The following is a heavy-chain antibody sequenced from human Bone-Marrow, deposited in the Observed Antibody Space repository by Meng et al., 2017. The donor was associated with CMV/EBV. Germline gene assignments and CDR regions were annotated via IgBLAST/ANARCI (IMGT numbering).Heavy chain of an antibody. CDR2: INHSGST. Sequence: LSLTCAVYGGSLRGYYWSWIRQPPGEGLEWIGEINHSGSTNYNPSLKSRVTISLDTSKNQFSLKLGSVTAADTAVYYCARDKEGILGHWGQGTLVTVSS. V-gene: IGHV4-34*01. CDR1: GGSLRGYY. J-gene: IGHJ4*02. CDR3: ARDKEGILGH. D-gene: IGHD3/OR15-3a*01.